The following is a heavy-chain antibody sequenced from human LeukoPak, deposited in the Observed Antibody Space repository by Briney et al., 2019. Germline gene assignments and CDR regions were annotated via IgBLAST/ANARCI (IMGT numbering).Heavy chain of an antibody. CDR2: IYYSRST. D-gene: IGHD6-19*01. CDR1: GCSISSSSYY. V-gene: IGHV4-39*01. CDR3: ARTLPGEYSSGWYANYYYYYGMDV. Sequence: PSETLSLTCTVSGCSISSSSYYWGWIRQPPGKGLEGIASIYYSRSTYYNPSLNSRVTISVDTSKNQFSLKLSSVTAADTAVYYCARTLPGEYSSGWYANYYYYYGMDVWGQGTTVTVSS. J-gene: IGHJ6*02.